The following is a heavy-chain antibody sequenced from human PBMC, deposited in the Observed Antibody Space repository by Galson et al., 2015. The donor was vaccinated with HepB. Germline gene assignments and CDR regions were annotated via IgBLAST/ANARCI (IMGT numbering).Heavy chain of an antibody. Sequence: SLRLSCAASGFAFGAYAMHWVRQTPVKGLECVAYVSHDDTKKHYAGSVQGRFTVSRDNSKDTLFLQMNSLRSDDTALYYCATVGWVMTPGFDVWGRGAMVTVSS. D-gene: IGHD2-21*02. V-gene: IGHV3-30*06. J-gene: IGHJ3*01. CDR1: GFAFGAYA. CDR2: VSHDDTKK. CDR3: ATVGWVMTPGFDV.